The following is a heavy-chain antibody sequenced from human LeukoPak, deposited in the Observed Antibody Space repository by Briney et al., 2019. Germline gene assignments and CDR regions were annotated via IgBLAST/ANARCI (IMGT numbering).Heavy chain of an antibody. J-gene: IGHJ4*02. D-gene: IGHD3-22*01. V-gene: IGHV3-23*01. CDR1: GFTFSSYA. CDR3: AKDLDRGIVVVITGFDY. Sequence: GGSLRLSCAASGFTFSSYAMSWVRQAPGKGLEWVSAISGSGGSTYYADSVKGRFTISRDNSKNTLYLQMNSLRAEDTAVYYCAKDLDRGIVVVITGFDYWGQGTLVTVSS. CDR2: ISGSGGST.